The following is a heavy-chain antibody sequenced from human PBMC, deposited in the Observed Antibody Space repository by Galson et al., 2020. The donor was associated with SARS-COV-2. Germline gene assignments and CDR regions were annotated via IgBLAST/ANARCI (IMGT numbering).Heavy chain of an antibody. D-gene: IGHD2-15*01. V-gene: IGHV4-4*02. CDR1: GGSVINTNW. Sequence: SETLSLTCAVSGGSVINTNWWTWVRQSPGKRLEWIGEIHHSGNTNYNPHLNSRVTISVDTSKNQFSLTLIPVTAADTAVYFCARLGDCSGGTCDSRGYNWFDPWGQGSLVTVSS. CDR2: IHHSGNT. CDR3: ARLGDCSGGTCDSRGYNWFDP. J-gene: IGHJ5*02.